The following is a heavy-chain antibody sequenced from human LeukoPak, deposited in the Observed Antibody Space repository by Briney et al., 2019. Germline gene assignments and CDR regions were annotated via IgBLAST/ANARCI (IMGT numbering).Heavy chain of an antibody. V-gene: IGHV3-53*01. Sequence: GGSLRLSCAASGFTVSSNYMSWVRQPPGKGLEWASVIYSGGTTFYADSVKGRFTISRDNSKSTLYLQMNSLRADDTAVYYCAKLKGWYGEGYFDYWGQGTVVTVSS. D-gene: IGHD3-10*01. J-gene: IGHJ4*02. CDR3: AKLKGWYGEGYFDY. CDR2: IYSGGTT. CDR1: GFTVSSNY.